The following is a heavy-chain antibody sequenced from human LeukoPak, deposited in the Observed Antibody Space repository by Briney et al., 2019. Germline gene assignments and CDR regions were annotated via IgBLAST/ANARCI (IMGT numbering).Heavy chain of an antibody. J-gene: IGHJ6*03. D-gene: IGHD2-15*01. CDR1: GFTFSSYS. V-gene: IGHV3-48*01. CDR2: ISSSSSTI. Sequence: PGGSLRLSCAASGFTFSSYSMNWVRQAPGKGLEWVSYISSSSSTIYYADSVKGRFTISRDNAKNSLYLQMNSLRAEDTAVYYCARDAIGLSVVGHYYYYMDVWGKGTTVTVSS. CDR3: ARDAIGLSVVGHYYYYMDV.